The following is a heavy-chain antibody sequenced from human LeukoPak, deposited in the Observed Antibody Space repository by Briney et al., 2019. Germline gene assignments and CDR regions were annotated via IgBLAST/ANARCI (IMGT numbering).Heavy chain of an antibody. D-gene: IGHD4-17*01. CDR2: ISYDGSNK. CDR3: ARTTYGDYGPSDY. Sequence: PGGSLRLSCAASGFTFSSYGMRWVRQAPGKGLEWVAVISYDGSNKYYADSVKGRFTISRDNSKNTLYLQMNSLRAEDTAVYYCARTTYGDYGPSDYWGQGTLVTVSS. J-gene: IGHJ4*02. CDR1: GFTFSSYG. V-gene: IGHV3-30*03.